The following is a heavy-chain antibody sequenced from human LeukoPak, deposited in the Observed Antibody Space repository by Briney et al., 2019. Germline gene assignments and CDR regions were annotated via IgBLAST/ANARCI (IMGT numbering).Heavy chain of an antibody. D-gene: IGHD5-12*01. V-gene: IGHV3-43*02. J-gene: IGHJ4*02. CDR2: ISGDGGST. CDR3: AKGINGYDFDYFDY. CDR1: GFTFDDYA. Sequence: PGGSLRLSCAASGFTFDDYAMHWVRQAPGKGLEWVSLISGDGGSTYYADSVKGRFTISRDNSKNSLYLQMNSLRTEDTALYYCAKGINGYDFDYFDYWGQGTLVTVSS.